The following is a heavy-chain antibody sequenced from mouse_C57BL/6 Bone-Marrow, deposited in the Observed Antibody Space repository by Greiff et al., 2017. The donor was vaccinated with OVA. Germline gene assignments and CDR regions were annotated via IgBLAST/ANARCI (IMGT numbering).Heavy chain of an antibody. J-gene: IGHJ4*01. CDR1: GYTFTSYW. Sequence: VQLQQPGAELVMPGASVKLSCKASGYTFTSYWMHWLKQRPGQGLEWIGEIDPSDSYTNYNQKFTGKSTLTVDKSSSTAYMQLSSLTSEDSAVYYCARLTYYDYDAYAMDYWGQGTSVTVSS. CDR3: ARLTYYDYDAYAMDY. CDR2: IDPSDSYT. D-gene: IGHD2-4*01. V-gene: IGHV1-69*01.